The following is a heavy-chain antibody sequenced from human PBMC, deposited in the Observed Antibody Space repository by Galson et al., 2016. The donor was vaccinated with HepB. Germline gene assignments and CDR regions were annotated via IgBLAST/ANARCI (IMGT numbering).Heavy chain of an antibody. J-gene: IGHJ5*02. D-gene: IGHD3-10*01. CDR3: ARENRGISPAS. CDR2: IKEDGSAQ. CDR1: GLTFSRYW. Sequence: SLRLSCAVSGLTFSRYWMSWFRQAPGKGLEWVANIKEDGSAQYYVDSVRGRFTISRDNAKNSLFLQMDSLRAEDTAVYYCARENRGISPASWGQGTLVTVSS. V-gene: IGHV3-7*03.